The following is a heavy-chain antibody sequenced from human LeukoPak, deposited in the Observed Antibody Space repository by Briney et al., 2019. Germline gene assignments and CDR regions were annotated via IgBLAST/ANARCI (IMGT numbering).Heavy chain of an antibody. J-gene: IGHJ4*02. CDR3: TTPPD. CDR2: IKPRTSGGTT. CDR1: GFSFSDAW. Sequence: GGSLRLSCTASGFSFSDAWRTWVRQAPGKGLEWVGRIKPRTSGGTTDYAAPVKGRFTISRDDSKNTVYLQMNSLETEDTAVYYCTTPPDWGQGTLVTVSS. V-gene: IGHV3-15*01.